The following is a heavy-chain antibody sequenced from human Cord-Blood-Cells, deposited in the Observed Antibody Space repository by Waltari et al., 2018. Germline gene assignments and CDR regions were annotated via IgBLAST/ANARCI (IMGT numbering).Heavy chain of an antibody. CDR3: ARGEQQQLYWYFDL. CDR1: GFPFSSYE. Sequence: EVQLVESGGGLVQPGGSLRLSCAASGFPFSSYEMNWVRQAPGKGLEWVSYISSSGSTIYYADSVKGRFTISRDNAKNSLYLQMNSLRAEDTAVYYCARGEQQQLYWYFDLWGRGTLVTVSS. V-gene: IGHV3-48*03. D-gene: IGHD6-13*01. CDR2: ISSSGSTI. J-gene: IGHJ2*01.